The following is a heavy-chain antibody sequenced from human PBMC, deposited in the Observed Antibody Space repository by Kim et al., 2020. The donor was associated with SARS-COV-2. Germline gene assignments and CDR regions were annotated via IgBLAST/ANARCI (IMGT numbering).Heavy chain of an antibody. Sequence: YTPSLKSRVTISVDTSKNQFSLKLSSVTAADTAVYYCAREGGSSWYEYMVFDYWGQGTLVTVSS. D-gene: IGHD6-13*01. CDR3: AREGGSSWYEYMVFDY. V-gene: IGHV4-59*01. J-gene: IGHJ4*02.